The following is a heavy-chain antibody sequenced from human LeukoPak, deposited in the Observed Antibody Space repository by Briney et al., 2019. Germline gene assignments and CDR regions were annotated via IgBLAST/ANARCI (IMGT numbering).Heavy chain of an antibody. Sequence: GSLRLSFTASGFPFCDYAMTWVRQAPGKGLEWVGFIRSNLYGGTPEYAASVKGRFTISRDDSNSIAYLEMDSLKTDDTAVYYCTRDQTPYYWGQGTLVTVSS. CDR1: GFPFCDYA. CDR3: TRDQTPYY. V-gene: IGHV3-49*04. J-gene: IGHJ4*02. CDR2: IRSNLYGGTP.